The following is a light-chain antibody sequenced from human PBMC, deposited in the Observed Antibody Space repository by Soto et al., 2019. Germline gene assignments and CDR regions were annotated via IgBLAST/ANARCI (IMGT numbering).Light chain of an antibody. J-gene: IGLJ2*01. Sequence: QSALTQPASVSGSPGQSITISCTGATIDITTYIYVSWYQQHPGKAPKLLIYEGSKRPSEISHRFSGSKSGNTASLTISGLQAEDEADYHCCSYAGSNTVLSGGGTKLTVL. CDR2: EGS. CDR1: TIDITTYIY. CDR3: CSYAGSNTVL. V-gene: IGLV2-23*03.